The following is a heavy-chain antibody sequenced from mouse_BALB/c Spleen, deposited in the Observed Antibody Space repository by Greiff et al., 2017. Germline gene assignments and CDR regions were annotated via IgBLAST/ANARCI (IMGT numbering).Heavy chain of an antibody. CDR1: GDSITSGY. D-gene: IGHD2-14*01. J-gene: IGHJ1*01. V-gene: IGHV3-8*02. CDR2: ISYSGST. Sequence: EVQVVESGPSLVKPSQTLSLTCSVTGDSITSGYWNWIRKFPGNKLEYMGYISYSGSTYYNPSLKSRISITRDTSKNQYYLQLNSVTTEDTATYYCASYYRYDWYFDVWGAGTTVTVSS. CDR3: ASYYRYDWYFDV.